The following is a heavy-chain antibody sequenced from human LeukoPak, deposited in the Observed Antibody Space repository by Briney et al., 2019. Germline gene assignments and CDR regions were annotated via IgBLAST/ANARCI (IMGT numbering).Heavy chain of an antibody. Sequence: PSETLSLTCAVYVGSFNDYYWSWIRQPPGKGLEWIGEIIHSGSTNYNPSLKSRVTISVDTSKNQFSLKLTSVTAADTAVYYCARYLGGITVAGLYYFDYWGQGTLVTVSS. D-gene: IGHD6-19*01. CDR1: VGSFNDYY. CDR2: IIHSGST. CDR3: ARYLGGITVAGLYYFDY. J-gene: IGHJ4*02. V-gene: IGHV4-34*12.